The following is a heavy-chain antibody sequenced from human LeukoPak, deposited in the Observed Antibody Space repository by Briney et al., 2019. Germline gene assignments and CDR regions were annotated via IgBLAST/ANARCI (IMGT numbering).Heavy chain of an antibody. V-gene: IGHV3-74*01. CDR1: GFTFSNYW. Sequence: GGSLRLPCAASGFTFSNYWMHWVRQGQGKGLVWVSRISNDGSSRHYADSVKGRFTISRDNSKNMMYLQMNSLRAEDTAVYYCASASSHRIAAGGDYWGHGTLVTVSS. CDR2: ISNDGSSR. D-gene: IGHD6-13*01. CDR3: ASASSHRIAAGGDY. J-gene: IGHJ4*01.